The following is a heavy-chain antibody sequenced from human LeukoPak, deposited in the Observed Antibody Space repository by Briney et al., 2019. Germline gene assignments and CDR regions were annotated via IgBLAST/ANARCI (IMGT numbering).Heavy chain of an antibody. Sequence: GGSLKISCKGSGYSFTCHWIGWVRQMPGKGLEWMGIIYPGDSDSRYSPSFHGQVTISADKSISTSYLQLSSLRASDTAMYYCARRKGAGGFDYWGQGTLVTVSS. CDR2: IYPGDSDS. CDR3: ARRKGAGGFDY. V-gene: IGHV5-51*01. J-gene: IGHJ4*02. CDR1: GYSFTCHW.